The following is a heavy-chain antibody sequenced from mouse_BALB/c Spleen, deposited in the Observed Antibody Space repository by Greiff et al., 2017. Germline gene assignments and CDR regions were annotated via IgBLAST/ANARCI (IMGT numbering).Heavy chain of an antibody. CDR3: AREGYDVAY. CDR1: GYSITSDSA. V-gene: IGHV3-2*02. J-gene: IGHJ3*01. CDR2: ISSSGST. D-gene: IGHD2-2*01. Sequence: EVKLMESGPGLVKPSQSLSLTCTVTGYSITSDSAWDWLRQFPGNQLEWTGYISSSGSTSYNPSLKSRISITRDTSKNPFFLQLNSVTTEDTATYYCAREGYDVAYWGQGTLVTVSA.